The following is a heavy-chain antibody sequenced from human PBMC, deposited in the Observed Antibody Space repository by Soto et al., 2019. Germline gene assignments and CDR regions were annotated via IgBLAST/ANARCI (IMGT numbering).Heavy chain of an antibody. CDR2: ISGSGGST. D-gene: IGHD3-22*01. J-gene: IGHJ4*02. V-gene: IGHV3-23*01. CDR1: GFTFSSYA. Sequence: GGSLRLSCAASGFTFSSYAMTWVRQAPGKGLEWVSAISGSGGSTYYADSVKGRFTISRDTSKKTLYLQMNSLRAEDSAVYYCAKDLRDTSGYYYYIDYWGQGTLVTVS. CDR3: AKDLRDTSGYYYYIDY.